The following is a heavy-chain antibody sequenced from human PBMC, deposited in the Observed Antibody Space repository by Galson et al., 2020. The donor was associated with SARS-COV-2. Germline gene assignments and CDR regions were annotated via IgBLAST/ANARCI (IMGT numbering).Heavy chain of an antibody. Sequence: GGSLRLSCAASGFAFSTYALSWVRQAPGRGLEWVSAFSARGVAPYYADTGKGRFTISRANSKNTLYLQMNSLRAEDTAVYYCAKDYDILTGPIWGQGTLVTVSS. V-gene: IGHV3-23*01. CDR1: GFAFSTYA. CDR2: FSARGVAP. CDR3: AKDYDILTGPI. J-gene: IGHJ4*02. D-gene: IGHD3-9*01.